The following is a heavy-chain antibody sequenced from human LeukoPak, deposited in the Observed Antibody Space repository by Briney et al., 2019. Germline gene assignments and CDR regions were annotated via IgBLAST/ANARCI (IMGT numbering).Heavy chain of an antibody. CDR3: ARDLRYYYGMDV. V-gene: IGHV3-7*01. CDR1: GFTFSSYW. J-gene: IGHJ6*02. CDR2: IKQDGSEK. Sequence: HPGGSLRLSCAASGFTFSSYWMRWVRQAPGKGLEWVANIKQDGSEKNYVDSVKGRFTISRDNAKNSLYLQMNSLRDEDTAVYYCARDLRYYYGMDVWGQGTTVTVSS.